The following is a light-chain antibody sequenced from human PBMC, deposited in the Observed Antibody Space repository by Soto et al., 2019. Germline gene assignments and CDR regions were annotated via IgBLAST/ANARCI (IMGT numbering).Light chain of an antibody. J-gene: IGLJ1*01. CDR3: SSYSISSTPDV. Sequence: QSALTQPASVSGSPGQSITISCTGTSSDVGSYDFVSWYQQHPGKAPKLIICEVSNRPSGVSNRFSGSKSGSTASLTISGLQAEDEADYYCSSYSISSTPDVFGSGTKGTVL. CDR1: SSDVGSYDF. V-gene: IGLV2-14*01. CDR2: EVS.